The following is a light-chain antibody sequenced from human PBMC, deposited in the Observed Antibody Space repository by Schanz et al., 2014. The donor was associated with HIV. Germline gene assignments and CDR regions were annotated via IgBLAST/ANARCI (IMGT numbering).Light chain of an antibody. CDR2: GAS. J-gene: IGKJ2*01. V-gene: IGKV3-15*01. Sequence: EIVLTQSPGTLSLSPGERATLSCRASQTVSSHFLAWYQQKPGQAPRLLIFGASNRATGIPARFSGSGSGTEFTLTISSLQSEDFAVYYCQQYNNWPYTFGQGTKLEIK. CDR3: QQYNNWPYT. CDR1: QTVSSH.